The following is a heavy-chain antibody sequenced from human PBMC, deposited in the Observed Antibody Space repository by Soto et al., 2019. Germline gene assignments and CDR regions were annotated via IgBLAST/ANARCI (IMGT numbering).Heavy chain of an antibody. CDR1: GFTFSSYA. CDR3: AKDHSMVATIERSLYYFDY. J-gene: IGHJ4*02. CDR2: ISGSGGST. V-gene: IGHV3-23*01. D-gene: IGHD5-12*01. Sequence: GGSLRLSCAASGFTFSSYAMSWVRQAPGKGLEWVSAISGSGGSTYYADSVKGRFTISRDNSKNTLYLQMNSLRAEDTAVYYCAKDHSMVATIERSLYYFDYWGQGTLVTVSS.